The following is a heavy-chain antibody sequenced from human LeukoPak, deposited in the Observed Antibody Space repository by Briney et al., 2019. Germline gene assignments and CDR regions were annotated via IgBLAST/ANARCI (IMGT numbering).Heavy chain of an antibody. CDR2: IYTSGST. CDR3: ARDQYYYGSGTPFDP. Sequence: SETLSLTCTVSGGSISSYYWSWIRQPAGKGLEWIGRIYTSGSTNYNPSLKSRVTMSVDTSKNQFSLKLNSVTAADMAVYYCARDQYYYGSGTPFDPWGQGTLVTVSS. CDR1: GGSISSYY. V-gene: IGHV4-4*07. D-gene: IGHD3-10*01. J-gene: IGHJ5*02.